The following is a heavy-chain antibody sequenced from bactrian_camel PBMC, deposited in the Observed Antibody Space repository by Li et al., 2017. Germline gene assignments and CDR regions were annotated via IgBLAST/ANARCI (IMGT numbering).Heavy chain of an antibody. V-gene: IGHV3S53*01. CDR1: GSIYSGAC. D-gene: IGHD2*01. CDR2: IDSDGIE. Sequence: HVQLVESGGGSVQAGGSLRLSCVASGSIYSGACVGWLCQAPGKEREGVAAIDSDGIESYTDSEKGRFTVSRDNANNIVNLQMNSLKPEDTAMYYCAANFGPYCSGSYLARRANFEGQGTQVTVS. J-gene: IGHJ4*01.